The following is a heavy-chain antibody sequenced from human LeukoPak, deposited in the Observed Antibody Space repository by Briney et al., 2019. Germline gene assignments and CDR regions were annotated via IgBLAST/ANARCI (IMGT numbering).Heavy chain of an antibody. V-gene: IGHV3-23*01. D-gene: IGHD6-13*01. CDR1: GFTFSSYA. J-gene: IGHJ4*02. CDR2: ISGSGGST. CDR3: AKDSLPGYSSSWNYFDY. Sequence: PGGSLRLSCAASGFTFSSYAMSWVRQAPGKGLEWVSAISGSGGSTYYADSVKGRFTISSDNSKNTLYLQMNSLRAEDTAVYYCAKDSLPGYSSSWNYFDYWGQGTLVTVSS.